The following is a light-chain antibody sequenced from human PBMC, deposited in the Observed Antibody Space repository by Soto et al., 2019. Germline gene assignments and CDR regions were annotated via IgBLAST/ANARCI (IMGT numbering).Light chain of an antibody. CDR3: QQSYSTPIT. Sequence: DIQMTQSPYSLSAFVGDRVTITCRASQSIASYLSWYQQKPGKAPKFLIYAASTLQSGVPSRFSGSGSGTDFTLTISSLQPEDFATYFCQQSYSTPITFGQGTRLEIK. CDR2: AAS. J-gene: IGKJ5*01. CDR1: QSIASY. V-gene: IGKV1-39*01.